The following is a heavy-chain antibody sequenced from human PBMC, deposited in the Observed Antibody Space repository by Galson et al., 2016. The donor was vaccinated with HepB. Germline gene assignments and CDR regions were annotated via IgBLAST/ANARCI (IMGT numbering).Heavy chain of an antibody. Sequence: CAISGDSVSGNNIAWNWIRQSPSRGLEWLGRTYYMSKWYNDYAVSVKSRITINPDTSKNQFSLQLDSVTPEDTAVYYCARGIRSAIDYWDQGTLVIVSS. CDR2: TYYMSKWYN. CDR3: ARGIRSAIDY. CDR1: GDSVSGNNIA. D-gene: IGHD2-2*01. V-gene: IGHV6-1*01. J-gene: IGHJ4*02.